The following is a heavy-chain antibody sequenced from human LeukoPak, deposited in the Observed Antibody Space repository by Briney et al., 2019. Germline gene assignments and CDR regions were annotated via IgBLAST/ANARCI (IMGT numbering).Heavy chain of an antibody. CDR1: GFNFKTYG. Sequence: PGGSLRLACAASGFNFKTYGMHWVRQAPGKGLEWVALISFDGRSEYYTDSVKGRFSLSRDNSRNTLYLQMNSLRAEDTAVYYCARARYPITGTTSGYWGQGTLVTVSS. J-gene: IGHJ4*02. CDR2: ISFDGRSE. V-gene: IGHV3-30*03. D-gene: IGHD1-7*01. CDR3: ARARYPITGTTSGY.